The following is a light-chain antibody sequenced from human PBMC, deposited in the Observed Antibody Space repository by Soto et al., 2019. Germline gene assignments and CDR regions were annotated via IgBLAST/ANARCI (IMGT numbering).Light chain of an antibody. CDR1: SSDVGAYNY. CDR2: HVS. J-gene: IGLJ2*01. V-gene: IGLV2-14*01. CDR3: TSYTISSTVV. Sequence: QSALTQPASVSGSLGQSITMSCTGTSSDVGAYNYVSWYQQHPGKVPKVMIYHVSNRPSGVSNRFSGSKSGNTAPLTISGLQAEDEADYYCTSYTISSTVVFGGGTKVTVL.